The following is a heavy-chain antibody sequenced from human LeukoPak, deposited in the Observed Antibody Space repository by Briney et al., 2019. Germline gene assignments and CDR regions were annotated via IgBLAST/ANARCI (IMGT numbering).Heavy chain of an antibody. CDR1: GFTFSSYA. CDR2: ISGSGGST. D-gene: IGHD3-3*01. CDR3: AKDRVNFWSGYDFDY. Sequence: GGSLRLSCAASGFTFSSYAMSWFRQAPGKGLEWVSAISGSGGSTYYADSVKGRFTISRDNSKNTLYLQMNSLRAEDTAVYYCAKDRVNFWSGYDFDYWGQGTLVTVSS. J-gene: IGHJ4*02. V-gene: IGHV3-23*01.